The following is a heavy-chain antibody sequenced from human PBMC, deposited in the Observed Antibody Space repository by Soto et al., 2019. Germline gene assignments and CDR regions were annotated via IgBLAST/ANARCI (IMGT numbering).Heavy chain of an antibody. Sequence: PEETLSLTCAVSGASIRSNNRWSWVRQPPGKGLEWIGEIFHSGSTNYNPSLKTRLTISVDKSKNQFSLKLSSVTAADTAVYYCARDHPHSYGVYYFDYWGQGTPVTVSS. CDR2: IFHSGST. CDR1: GASIRSNNR. CDR3: ARDHPHSYGVYYFDY. J-gene: IGHJ4*02. V-gene: IGHV4-4*02. D-gene: IGHD5-18*01.